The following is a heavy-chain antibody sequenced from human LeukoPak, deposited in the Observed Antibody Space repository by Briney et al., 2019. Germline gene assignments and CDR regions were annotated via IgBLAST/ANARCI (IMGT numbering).Heavy chain of an antibody. Sequence: ASVKVSCKAFGGTFSTFALSWVRQAPGQGLEWMGWMNPNSGNTGYAQKFQGRATMTRNTSISTAYMELSSLRSEDTAVYYCARGLLVGGSGSEHDYWGQGTLVTVSS. V-gene: IGHV1-8*02. CDR1: GGTFSTFA. CDR3: ARGLLVGGSGSEHDY. CDR2: MNPNSGNT. D-gene: IGHD3-10*01. J-gene: IGHJ4*02.